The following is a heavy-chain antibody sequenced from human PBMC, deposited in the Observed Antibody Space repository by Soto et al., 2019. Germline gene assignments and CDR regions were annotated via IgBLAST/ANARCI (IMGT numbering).Heavy chain of an antibody. D-gene: IGHD3-3*01. V-gene: IGHV1-8*01. CDR2: MNPNSGNT. CDR3: ARASTIFGVVIIYYMDV. J-gene: IGHJ6*03. Sequence: GASVKVSCKASGYTFTSYDINWVRQATGQGLEWMGWMNPNSGNTGYAQKFQGRVTMTRNTSISTAYMELSSLRSEDTAVYYCARASTIFGVVIIYYMDVWGKGTTVTVSS. CDR1: GYTFTSYD.